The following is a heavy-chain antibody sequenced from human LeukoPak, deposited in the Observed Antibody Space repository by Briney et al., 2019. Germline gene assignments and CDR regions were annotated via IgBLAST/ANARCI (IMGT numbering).Heavy chain of an antibody. D-gene: IGHD6-19*01. V-gene: IGHV1-69*13. J-gene: IGHJ6*02. Sequence: ASVKVSCKASGGTFSSYAISWVRQAPGQGLEWMGGIIPIFGTANYAQKFQGRVTITADESTSTAYMELSSLRSEDTAVYYCARAKVNSSGWYGMDVWGQGTTVTVSS. CDR3: ARAKVNSSGWYGMDV. CDR2: IIPIFGTA. CDR1: GGTFSSYA.